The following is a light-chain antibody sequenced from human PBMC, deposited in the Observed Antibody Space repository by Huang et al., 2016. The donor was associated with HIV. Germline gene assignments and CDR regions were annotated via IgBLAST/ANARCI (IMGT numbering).Light chain of an antibody. CDR3: QQYDNLPPALT. CDR2: DAS. J-gene: IGKJ4*01. Sequence: DVQMTQSPSSLSASIGDRVTITCQASQDISNYLNWYQQKPGKAPKLLIYDASSLEIGDPSRFSGSGSGTYFTFTITSLQPEDIATYYCQQYDNLPPALTFGGGTKVEIK. V-gene: IGKV1-33*01. CDR1: QDISNY.